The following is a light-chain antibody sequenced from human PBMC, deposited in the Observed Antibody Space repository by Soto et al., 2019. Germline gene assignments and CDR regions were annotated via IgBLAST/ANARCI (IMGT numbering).Light chain of an antibody. CDR1: QSISSW. J-gene: IGKJ1*01. Sequence: DIQMTQSPSTLSASVGDRVTITCRASQSISSWLAWYQQKPGKAPKLLIYKASNLESGVPSRFSGSGSETEFTLSISSLQPDDFATYYCQQYKYYWTFGQGTKVDIK. CDR2: KAS. V-gene: IGKV1-5*03. CDR3: QQYKYYWT.